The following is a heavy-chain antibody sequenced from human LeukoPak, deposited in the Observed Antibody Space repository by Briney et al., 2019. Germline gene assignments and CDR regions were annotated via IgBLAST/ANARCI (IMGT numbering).Heavy chain of an antibody. V-gene: IGHV4-39*01. CDR3: AGYASGTMRDY. D-gene: IGHD3-10*01. J-gene: IGHJ4*02. CDR2: MYYSGSN. CDR1: GGPISSSSYS. Sequence: SETLSLTCTVSGGPISSSSYSWGWIRQPPGMGLEWIGRMYYSGSNNFNPSLKSRVTISVDTSKNQVSLKLSSVTAADTAVYYCAGYASGTMRDYWGQGTLVTVSS.